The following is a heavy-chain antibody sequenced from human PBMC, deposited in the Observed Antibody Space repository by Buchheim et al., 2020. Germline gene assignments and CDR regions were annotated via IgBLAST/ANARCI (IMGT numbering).Heavy chain of an antibody. CDR3: AREVYGASYALDS. CDR2: IHASGTT. V-gene: IGHV4-4*02. D-gene: IGHD1-26*01. Sequence: VQLQESGPGLVKPSGTLSLSCEVSDGAISSNKWWSWVRRPPGQGLEWIGEIHASGTTNYNPSLTSRVSISIDKSKNQLYLELRSVTAADTGLYLCAREVYGASYALDSWGQGTL. CDR1: DGAISSNKW. J-gene: IGHJ4*02.